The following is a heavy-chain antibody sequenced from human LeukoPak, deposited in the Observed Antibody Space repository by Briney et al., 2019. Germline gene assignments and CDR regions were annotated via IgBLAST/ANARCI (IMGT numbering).Heavy chain of an antibody. Sequence: GGSLRLSCAASGFTFSSYAMHWVRQAPGKGLEWVAVISYDGSNKYYADSVKGRFTISRDNSKNTLYLQMNSLRAEDTAVYYCAKFSGTLYDYWGQGTLVTVSS. D-gene: IGHD1-14*01. CDR2: ISYDGSNK. V-gene: IGHV3-30-3*02. CDR1: GFTFSSYA. CDR3: AKFSGTLYDY. J-gene: IGHJ4*02.